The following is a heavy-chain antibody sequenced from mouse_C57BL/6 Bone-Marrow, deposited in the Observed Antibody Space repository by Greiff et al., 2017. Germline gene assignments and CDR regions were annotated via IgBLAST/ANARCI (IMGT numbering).Heavy chain of an antibody. Sequence: VQLQQSGAELVKPGASVKLSCKASGYTFTSYWMHWVKQRPGRGLEWIGRIDPKSGGTKYNEKFKSKATLTGDKPSSTAYQQLSSLTSEDSGVYYCARRESFDYWGRGTTLTGS. CDR2: IDPKSGGT. V-gene: IGHV1-72*01. CDR3: ARRESFDY. J-gene: IGHJ2*01. CDR1: GYTFTSYW.